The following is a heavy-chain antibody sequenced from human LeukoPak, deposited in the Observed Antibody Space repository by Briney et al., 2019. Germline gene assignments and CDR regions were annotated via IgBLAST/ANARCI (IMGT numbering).Heavy chain of an antibody. D-gene: IGHD5-18*01. CDR2: ISGSGGST. Sequence: GGSLRLSCAASGFTFSSYAMTWVRQAPGKGLEWVSGISGSGGSTYYADSVKGRFTISRDNAKNSLYLQMNSLRAEDTAVYYCAREPLSRIQYWGQGTLVTVSS. V-gene: IGHV3-23*01. CDR3: AREPLSRIQY. J-gene: IGHJ4*02. CDR1: GFTFSSYA.